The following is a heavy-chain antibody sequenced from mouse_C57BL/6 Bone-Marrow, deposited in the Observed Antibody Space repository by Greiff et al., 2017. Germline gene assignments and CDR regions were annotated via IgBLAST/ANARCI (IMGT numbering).Heavy chain of an antibody. J-gene: IGHJ1*03. CDR2: ISSGSSTI. CDR3: ARRGLRWWYFDV. D-gene: IGHD2-4*01. V-gene: IGHV5-17*01. CDR1: GFTFSDYG. Sequence: EVNLVESGGGLVKPGGSLKLSCAASGFTFSDYGMHWVRQATEKGLEWVAYISSGSSTINYAATVKGRFTISIDNAKTTLCMQMTSLRSEDTAMCYCARRGLRWWYFDVWGTGTTVTVSS.